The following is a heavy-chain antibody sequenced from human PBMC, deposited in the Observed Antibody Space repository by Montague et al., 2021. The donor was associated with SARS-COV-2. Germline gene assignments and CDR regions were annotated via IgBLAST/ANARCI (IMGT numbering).Heavy chain of an antibody. J-gene: IGHJ1*01. Sequence: SETLSLTCTVSGGSISNSVYYWGWVRQPPGKGLEWIGSIYYTGSTYYNPSLKSRLTISVDTSENQSSLNLRSMTAADTAVYYCARHPQHWGQGTLVTVSS. CDR1: GGSISNSVYY. CDR3: ARHPQH. CDR2: IYYTGST. V-gene: IGHV4-39*01.